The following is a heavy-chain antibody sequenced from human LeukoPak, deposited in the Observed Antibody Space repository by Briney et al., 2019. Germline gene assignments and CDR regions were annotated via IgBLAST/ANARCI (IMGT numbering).Heavy chain of an antibody. D-gene: IGHD5-18*01. V-gene: IGHV4-61*01. CDR2: IYYNGGT. CDR3: ARVLRAASWRSYDY. Sequence: SDTLSLTCTVSGDSVSNSLYYWSWIRQPPGKGLEWIGYIYYNGGTNYNPSLKSRVTISIDTSTNQFSLRLNPMTAADTAVYYCARVLRAASWRSYDYWGQGSLVTVSS. J-gene: IGHJ4*02. CDR1: GDSVSNSLYY.